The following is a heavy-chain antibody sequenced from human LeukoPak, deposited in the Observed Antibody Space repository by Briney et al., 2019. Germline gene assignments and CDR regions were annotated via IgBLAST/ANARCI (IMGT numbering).Heavy chain of an antibody. Sequence: ASVKVSCKASGYTFTGYYMHWVRQAPGQGLEWMGWINPNSGGTNYAQKFQGRVTMTRDTSISTDYMELSRLRSDDTAVYYCARSYYYRSGEFDYWGQGTLVTVSS. CDR3: ARSYYYRSGEFDY. V-gene: IGHV1-2*02. CDR2: INPNSGGT. CDR1: GYTFTGYY. J-gene: IGHJ4*02. D-gene: IGHD3-10*01.